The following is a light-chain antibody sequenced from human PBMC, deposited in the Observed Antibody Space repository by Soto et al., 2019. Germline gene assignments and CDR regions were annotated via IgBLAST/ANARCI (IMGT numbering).Light chain of an antibody. CDR2: RTS. CDR3: HQTSNIPFT. Sequence: EIVLTQSPATLSVSPGEXGTLSCRASQSVNIYLAWYQQKPGQAPRLLMFRTSSRATGFPARFSGSGSGTDFTLTISSLQPEDFATYYCHQTSNIPFTFGGGTKVDIK. CDR1: QSVNIY. V-gene: IGKV3-15*01. J-gene: IGKJ4*01.